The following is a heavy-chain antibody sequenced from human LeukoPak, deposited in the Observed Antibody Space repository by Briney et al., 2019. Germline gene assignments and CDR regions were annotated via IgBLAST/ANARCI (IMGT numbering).Heavy chain of an antibody. CDR3: ARRRYQLRVGAFDI. J-gene: IGHJ3*02. CDR2: IKQDGSEK. Sequence: PGGSLRLSCAASGFTFSSYWMSWVRQAPGKGLEWVANIKQDGSEKYYVDSVKGRFTISRDNAKNSLYLQMNSLRAEDTAVYYCARRRYQLRVGAFDIWGQGTMVTVSS. D-gene: IGHD2-2*01. V-gene: IGHV3-7*01. CDR1: GFTFSSYW.